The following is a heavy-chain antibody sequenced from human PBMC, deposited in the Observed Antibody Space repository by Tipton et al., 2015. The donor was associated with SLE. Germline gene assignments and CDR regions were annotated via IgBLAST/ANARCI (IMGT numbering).Heavy chain of an antibody. V-gene: IGHV1-2*02. J-gene: IGHJ4*02. CDR1: GYTFSKFG. CDR3: ARVGGVGATLTY. D-gene: IGHD1-26*01. Sequence: QLVQSGAEVQKPGASVKVSCKASGYTFSKFGISWVRQAPGQGLEWMGWINPNSGGTNYAQKFQGRVTMTRDTSISTAYMELSRLRSDDTAVYYCARVGGVGATLTYWGQGTLVTVSS. CDR2: INPNSGGT.